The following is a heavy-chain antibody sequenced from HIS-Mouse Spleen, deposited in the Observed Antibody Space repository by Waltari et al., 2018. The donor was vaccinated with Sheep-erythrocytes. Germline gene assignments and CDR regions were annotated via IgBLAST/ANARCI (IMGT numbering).Heavy chain of an antibody. CDR1: GFTFSSYS. D-gene: IGHD1-26*01. V-gene: IGHV3-21*01. CDR3: ARVASGATFDY. J-gene: IGHJ4*02. CDR2: ISSSSSYI. Sequence: EVQLVESGGGLVKPGGSLRLSCAASGFTFSSYSMNFVSQAPGKGLEWVSSISSSSSYIYYADSVKGRFTISRDNAKNSLYLQMNSLRAEDTAVYYCARVASGATFDYWGQGTLVTVSS.